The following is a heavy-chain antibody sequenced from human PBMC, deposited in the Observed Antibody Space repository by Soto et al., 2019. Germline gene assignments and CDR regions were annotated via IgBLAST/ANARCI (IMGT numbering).Heavy chain of an antibody. CDR2: IIPLFGLP. V-gene: IGHV1-69*02. CDR3: AFDVQTGVVYFDN. CDR1: GGTFSTYT. Sequence: RASVKVSCKASGGTFSTYTISWVRQAPGQGLEWLGRIIPLFGLPNHAQKFQDRVTITADKSTDTAYLEMNSLRPEDTAVYYCAFDVQTGVVYFDNWGQGTLVTVSS. J-gene: IGHJ4*02. D-gene: IGHD1-1*01.